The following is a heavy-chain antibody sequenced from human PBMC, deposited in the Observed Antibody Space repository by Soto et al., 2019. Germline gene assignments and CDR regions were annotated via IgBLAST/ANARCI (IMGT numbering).Heavy chain of an antibody. Sequence: QLQLQESGSGLVKPSQTLSLTCTVSGGSVTSGVHSWNWIRLSPERGLEWIGCIYHSGTTYYNPSLQSRITMSVDTSENQFSLKLSSVTAADTAIYYCARDRKVRGGVDPWGQGTLVIVSS. CDR2: IYHSGTT. CDR3: ARDRKVRGGVDP. J-gene: IGHJ5*02. D-gene: IGHD3-10*01. CDR1: GGSVTSGVHS. V-gene: IGHV4-30-2*06.